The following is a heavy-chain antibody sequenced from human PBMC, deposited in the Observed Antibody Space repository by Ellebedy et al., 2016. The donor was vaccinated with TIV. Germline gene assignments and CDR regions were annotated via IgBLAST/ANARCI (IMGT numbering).Heavy chain of an antibody. CDR2: ISGSGGST. V-gene: IGHV3-23*01. CDR1: GFPFSSYA. D-gene: IGHD3-10*01. J-gene: IGHJ5*02. Sequence: GGSLRLSXAAPGFPFSSYAMSWVRQAPGKGLEWVSAISGSGGSTYYADSVKGRFTISRDNSKNTLYLQMNSLRAEDTAVYYCAKSPRGWFDPWGQGTLVTVSS. CDR3: AKSPRGWFDP.